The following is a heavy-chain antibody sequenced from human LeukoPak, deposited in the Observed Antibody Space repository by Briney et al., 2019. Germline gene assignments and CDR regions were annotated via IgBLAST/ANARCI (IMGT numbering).Heavy chain of an antibody. J-gene: IGHJ4*02. Sequence: GGSLRLSCAASGFTFSNYGIHWVRQAPGKGLEWVAVISYDATNKYYRDSVKGRFTISRDNSKNTLYLQMNSLRVEDTAVYYCARDQDVAAAGTWGSIDYWGQGTLVTVSS. D-gene: IGHD6-13*01. CDR3: ARDQDVAAAGTWGSIDY. CDR1: GFTFSNYG. V-gene: IGHV3-30*03. CDR2: ISYDATNK.